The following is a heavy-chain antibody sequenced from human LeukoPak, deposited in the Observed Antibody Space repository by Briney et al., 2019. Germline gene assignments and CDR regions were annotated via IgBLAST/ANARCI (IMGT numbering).Heavy chain of an antibody. Sequence: SETLSLTCTVSGGSISGYYWSWIRQPPGKGLEWIGEINHSGSTNYNPSLKSRVTISVDTSKNQFSLKLSSVTAADTAVYYCATALMGIVTYWGQGTLVTVSS. V-gene: IGHV4-34*01. D-gene: IGHD7-27*01. CDR3: ATALMGIVTY. CDR2: INHSGST. J-gene: IGHJ4*02. CDR1: GGSISGYY.